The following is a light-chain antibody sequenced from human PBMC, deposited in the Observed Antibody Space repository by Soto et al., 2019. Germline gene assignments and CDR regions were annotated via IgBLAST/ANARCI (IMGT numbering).Light chain of an antibody. Sequence: PGERATLSCRASQRVSNDYLAWYQQKPGQAPRLLIYEASYRPSGIPDKFTGSGSGTDFTLTINRVEPEDFAVYYCQQYGRSPYTFAQGTKLEI. V-gene: IGKV3-20*01. CDR2: EAS. J-gene: IGKJ2*01. CDR3: QQYGRSPYT. CDR1: QRVSNDY.